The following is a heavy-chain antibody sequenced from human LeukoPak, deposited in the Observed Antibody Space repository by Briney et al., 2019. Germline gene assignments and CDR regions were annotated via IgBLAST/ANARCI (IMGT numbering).Heavy chain of an antibody. D-gene: IGHD3-22*01. Sequence: GGSLRLSCAASGFTFSSYGMSWVRQAPGKGLEWVSAISGSGGSTYYADSVKGRFTISRDNSKNTLYLQMNSLRAEDTALYYCAKDTTVITTRRAFDIWGQGTMVTVSS. CDR2: ISGSGGST. J-gene: IGHJ3*02. CDR3: AKDTTVITTRRAFDI. V-gene: IGHV3-23*01. CDR1: GFTFSSYG.